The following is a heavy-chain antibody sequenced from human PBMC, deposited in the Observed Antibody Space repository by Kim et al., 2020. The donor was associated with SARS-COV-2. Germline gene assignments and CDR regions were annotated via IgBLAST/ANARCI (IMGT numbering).Heavy chain of an antibody. CDR2: ISYDGSNK. V-gene: IGHV3-30*04. Sequence: LSLTCAASGFTFSSYAMHWVRQAPGKGLEWVAVISYDGSNKYYADSVKGRFTISRDNSKNTLYLQMNSLRAEDTAVYYCARDNLWRIAAASYFDYWGQGTLVTVSS. CDR1: GFTFSSYA. CDR3: ARDNLWRIAAASYFDY. D-gene: IGHD6-13*01. J-gene: IGHJ4*02.